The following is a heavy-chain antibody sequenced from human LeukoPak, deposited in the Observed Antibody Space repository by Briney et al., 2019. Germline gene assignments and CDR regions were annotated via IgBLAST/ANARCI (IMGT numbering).Heavy chain of an antibody. CDR1: GFTFTDTY. CDR2: ISPSGTDI. Sequence: PGGSLRLSCAVSGFTFTDTYMTWIRQAPGKGLESLSYISPSGTDISYADSVKGRFTISRDNAKNSLYLQMNSLRAEDTAVYYCARDLSAAGWSSTGGPNYYMDVWGKGTTVTISS. J-gene: IGHJ6*03. D-gene: IGHD6-13*01. CDR3: ARDLSAAGWSSTGGPNYYMDV. V-gene: IGHV3-11*04.